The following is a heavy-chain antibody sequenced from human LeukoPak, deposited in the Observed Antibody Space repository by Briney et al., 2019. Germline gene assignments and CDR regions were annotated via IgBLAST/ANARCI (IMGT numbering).Heavy chain of an antibody. CDR2: MNSDGSRR. CDR1: VFTFCSYW. D-gene: IGHD3-3*01. J-gene: IGHJ6*03. V-gene: IGHV3-74*01. CDR3: ARDQPYELWSGYWFGRDDYFYMVV. Sequence: GGSLRLSCAACVFTFCSYWIHGARGAPGGGVVWVSRMNSDGSRRSYAHSVRGRFTISRDNAKNTLYLQKKTLRGEDTSVYYCARDQPYELWSGYWFGRDDYFYMVVWGKGTTVTVSS.